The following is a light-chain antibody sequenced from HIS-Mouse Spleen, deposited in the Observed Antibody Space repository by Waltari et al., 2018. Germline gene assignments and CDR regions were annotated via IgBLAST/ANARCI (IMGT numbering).Light chain of an antibody. Sequence: SYELTQPPSVSGSPGQTARITSSGDALPKKYAYWYQQKSGQAPVLVIYEDSKRPSGIPERFSGSSSGTMATLTISGAQVEDEADYYCYSTDSSGNHRVFGGGTKLTVL. CDR2: EDS. J-gene: IGLJ2*01. CDR3: YSTDSSGNHRV. V-gene: IGLV3-10*01. CDR1: ALPKKY.